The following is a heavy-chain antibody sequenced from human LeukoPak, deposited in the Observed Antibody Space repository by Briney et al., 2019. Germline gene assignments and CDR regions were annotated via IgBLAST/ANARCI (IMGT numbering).Heavy chain of an antibody. CDR1: GDSVSNNIAA. V-gene: IGHV6-1*01. CDR2: TYYRSKWSS. CDR3: ARLNVGGSSQFDY. J-gene: IGHJ4*02. D-gene: IGHD2-15*01. Sequence: SQTLSLTCVISGDSVSNNIAAWNWIRQSPSRGLEWLGRTYYRSKWSSDYGPSVRGRINITPDPSKNQFSLKLSSVTAADTAVYYCARLNVGGSSQFDYWGQGTLVTVSS.